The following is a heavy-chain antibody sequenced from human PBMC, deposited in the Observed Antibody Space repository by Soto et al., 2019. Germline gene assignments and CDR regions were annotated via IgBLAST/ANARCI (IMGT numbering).Heavy chain of an antibody. J-gene: IGHJ4*02. CDR1: GYTFTSYG. V-gene: IGHV1-18*01. D-gene: IGHD3-16*01. CDR3: ARGYGHGAYL. Sequence: QVQLVQSGAEVKKPGASVKVSCKASGYTFTSYGISWVRQAPGQGLEWMGWISAYNGNTNYAQKLQGRVTMTTDTTTSTGYNGVRRLRICDKAVYFRARGYGHGAYLRGQGTLVTVSS. CDR2: ISAYNGNT.